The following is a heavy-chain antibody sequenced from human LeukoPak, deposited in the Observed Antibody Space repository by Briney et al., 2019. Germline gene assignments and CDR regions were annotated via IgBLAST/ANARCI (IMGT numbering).Heavy chain of an antibody. J-gene: IGHJ4*02. Sequence: PSETPSLTCTVSGGSISSYYWNWIRQPPGKGLEWIGYIYYSGSTNYNPSLKSRVTVSVDTSKNQFSLKLSSVTAADTAVYYCARSSDYYGGYFDYWGQGTLVTVSS. CDR2: IYYSGST. D-gene: IGHD3-22*01. V-gene: IGHV4-59*01. CDR3: ARSSDYYGGYFDY. CDR1: GGSISSYY.